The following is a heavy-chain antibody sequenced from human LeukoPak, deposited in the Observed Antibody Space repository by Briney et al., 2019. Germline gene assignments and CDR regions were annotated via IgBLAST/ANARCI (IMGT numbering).Heavy chain of an antibody. V-gene: IGHV3-33*08. CDR2: IWDDGNNK. D-gene: IGHD3-10*01. CDR3: ARDSYQDYYGRFDP. J-gene: IGHJ5*02. Sequence: PGGSLRLSCAASELTFRIYAMGWVRQAPGKRLEWVAVIWDDGNNKRYANSVNGRFTISRDNSENTLYLQMNGLTAEDTAMYYCARDSYQDYYGRFDPWGQGTLVIVSS. CDR1: ELTFRIYA.